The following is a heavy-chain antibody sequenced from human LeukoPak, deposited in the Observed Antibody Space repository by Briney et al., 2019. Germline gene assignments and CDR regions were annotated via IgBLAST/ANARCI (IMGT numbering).Heavy chain of an antibody. D-gene: IGHD4-11*01. V-gene: IGHV4-34*01. Sequence: PSETLSLTCAVYGGSFSGYYWSWIRQPPGKGLEWIGEINHSGSTNYNPSLKSRVTISVDTSKNQFSLKLSSVTAADTAVYYCAREGSYSNYYAPDYWGQGTLVTVSS. CDR1: GGSFSGYY. CDR2: INHSGST. CDR3: AREGSYSNYYAPDY. J-gene: IGHJ4*02.